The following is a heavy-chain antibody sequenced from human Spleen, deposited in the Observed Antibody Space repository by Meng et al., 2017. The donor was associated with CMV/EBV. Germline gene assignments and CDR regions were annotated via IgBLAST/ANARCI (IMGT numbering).Heavy chain of an antibody. J-gene: IGHJ6*02. CDR3: ASSNILTGYPYYYYGMDV. Sequence: SETLSLTCTVSGGSISRYYWSWIRQPPGKGLEWIGYIYYTGSTNYNPSLKSRVTMSIDTSKKQFSLKLSSVTAADTAVYYCASSNILTGYPYYYYGMDVWGQGTTVTVSS. CDR1: GGSISRYY. V-gene: IGHV4-59*01. D-gene: IGHD3-9*01. CDR2: IYYTGST.